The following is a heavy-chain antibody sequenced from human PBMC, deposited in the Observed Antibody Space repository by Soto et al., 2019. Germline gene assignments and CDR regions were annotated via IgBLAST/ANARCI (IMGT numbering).Heavy chain of an antibody. CDR2: IYSGGST. V-gene: IGHV3-53*01. CDR3: ARDYYDSSGYYINDY. J-gene: IGHJ4*02. D-gene: IGHD3-22*01. Sequence: GGSLRLSCAASGFTVSSNYMSWVRQAPGKGLEWVSVIYSGGSTYYADSVKGRFTISRDNSKNTLYLQMNSLRAEDTAVYYCARDYYDSSGYYINDYWGQGTLVTVSS. CDR1: GFTVSSNY.